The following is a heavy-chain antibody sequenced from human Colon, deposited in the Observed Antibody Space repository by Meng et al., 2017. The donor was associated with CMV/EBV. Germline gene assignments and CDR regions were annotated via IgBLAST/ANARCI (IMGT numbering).Heavy chain of an antibody. D-gene: IGHD4-17*01. CDR2: VNPLFGTA. CDR3: ARGRGGDYLTPSDY. J-gene: IGHJ4*02. V-gene: IGHV1-69*05. CDR1: GGTFNTFS. Sequence: KASGGTFNTFSVSWVRQAPGQGLEWMGGVNPLFGTAYKAQKFQGRVAMTTDESTSTAYMDLSSLTSEDTAIYYCARGRGGDYLTPSDYWGQGTLVTVSS.